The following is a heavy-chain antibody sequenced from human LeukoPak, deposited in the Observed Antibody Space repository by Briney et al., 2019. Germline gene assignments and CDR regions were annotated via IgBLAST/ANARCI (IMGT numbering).Heavy chain of an antibody. D-gene: IGHD2-15*01. CDR3: ARGTPYCSGGSCSPNWFDP. V-gene: IGHV5-51*01. Sequence: GESLKISCKGSGYSFPSYWIAWVRQMPGKGLGWMGIIYPGDSDTRYSPSFQGQVTISADKSISTAYLQWSSLKASDTAMYYCARGTPYCSGGSCSPNWFDPWGQGTLVTVSS. CDR1: GYSFPSYW. J-gene: IGHJ5*02. CDR2: IYPGDSDT.